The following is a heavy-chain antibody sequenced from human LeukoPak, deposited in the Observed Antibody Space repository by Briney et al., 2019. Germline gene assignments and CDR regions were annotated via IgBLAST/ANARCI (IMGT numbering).Heavy chain of an antibody. CDR2: IYYSGST. D-gene: IGHD3-10*01. Sequence: SETLSLTCTVSGGSISSSSYYWGWIRQPPGKGLEWIGSIYYSGSTYYNPSLKSRVTISVDTSKNQFSLKLSSVTAADTAVYYCAREGSGSYFPSHFDYWGQGTLVTVSS. CDR1: GGSISSSSYY. CDR3: AREGSGSYFPSHFDY. V-gene: IGHV4-39*07. J-gene: IGHJ4*02.